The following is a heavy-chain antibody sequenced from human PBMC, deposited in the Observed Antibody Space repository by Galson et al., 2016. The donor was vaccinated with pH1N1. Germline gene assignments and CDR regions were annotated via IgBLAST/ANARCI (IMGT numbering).Heavy chain of an antibody. CDR2: IRYDGSNK. CDR1: GLTFNSYG. Sequence: SLRLSCAASGLTFNSYGMHWVRQAPGKGPEWVAFIRYDGSNKYYADSVKGRFTISRDNSKNMLYLQINSLRTEDTAVYYCAKDRGYSYGRFFDYWGQGALVIVSS. CDR3: AKDRGYSYGRFFDY. D-gene: IGHD5-12*01. J-gene: IGHJ4*02. V-gene: IGHV3-30*02.